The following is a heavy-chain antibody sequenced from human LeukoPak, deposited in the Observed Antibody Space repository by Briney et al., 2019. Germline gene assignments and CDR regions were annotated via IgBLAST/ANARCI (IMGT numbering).Heavy chain of an antibody. CDR1: GYTFTSYA. J-gene: IGHJ4*02. Sequence: ASVKVSCKASGYTFTSYAIHWVRQAPGQRLEWLGWINTGNGDTRYSQTFQARVTITSDTSASTAYVELSSLRSEDTAAYYCARDLGSGSLHYWGQGTLVTVSS. D-gene: IGHD1-26*01. CDR3: ARDLGSGSLHY. CDR2: INTGNGDT. V-gene: IGHV1-3*04.